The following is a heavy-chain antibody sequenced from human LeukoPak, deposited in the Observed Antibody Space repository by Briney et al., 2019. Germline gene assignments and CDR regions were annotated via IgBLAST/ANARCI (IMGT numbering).Heavy chain of an antibody. CDR2: SYPEDGET. J-gene: IGHJ4*02. CDR3: ATASMTTVPRY. V-gene: IGHV1-24*01. Sequence: ASVKVSCKVSGYTLTELSMHWVRQAPGKGLEWMGGSYPEDGETIYAQKVQGRVTMTEDTSTDTAYMELSSLRSEDTAVYYCATASMTTVPRYWGQGTLVTVSS. D-gene: IGHD4-17*01. CDR1: GYTLTELS.